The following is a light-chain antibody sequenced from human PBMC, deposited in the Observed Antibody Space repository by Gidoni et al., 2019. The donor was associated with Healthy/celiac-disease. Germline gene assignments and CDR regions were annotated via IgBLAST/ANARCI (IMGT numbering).Light chain of an antibody. Sequence: DIQMTQSPSSLSASVGDRVTITCRASQSISSYLNWYQQKPGKAPKLLIYAASSLQSGVPSRFSGSGSGTDFTLNISSLQPEDFATYYCQQSYSNRAWKFGQGTKVEIK. V-gene: IGKV1-39*01. CDR2: AAS. CDR1: QSISSY. J-gene: IGKJ1*01. CDR3: QQSYSNRAWK.